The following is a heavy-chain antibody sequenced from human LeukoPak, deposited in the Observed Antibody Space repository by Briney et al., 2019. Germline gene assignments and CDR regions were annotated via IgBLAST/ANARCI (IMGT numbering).Heavy chain of an antibody. CDR2: ISYDGRNK. D-gene: IGHD3-10*01. CDR3: AKDLWTMVRGAFDY. J-gene: IGHJ4*02. CDR1: GFTFSSYS. V-gene: IGHV3-30*18. Sequence: GGSLRLSCAASGFTFSSYSMNWVRQAPGKGLEWVAVISYDGRNKYYADSVKGRFTISRDNSKNTLYLQTNSLRAEDTAVYYCAKDLWTMVRGAFDYWGQGTLVTVSS.